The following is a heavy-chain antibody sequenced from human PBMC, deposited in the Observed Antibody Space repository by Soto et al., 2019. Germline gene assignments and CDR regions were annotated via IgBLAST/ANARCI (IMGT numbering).Heavy chain of an antibody. J-gene: IGHJ3*02. D-gene: IGHD2-15*01. CDR3: ARVLAREDTVVVVAATNAVYAFDI. CDR1: GGTFSSYA. CDR2: IIPIFGTA. Sequence: QVQLVQSGAEVKKPGSSVKVSCKASGGTFSSYAISWVRQAPGQGLQWMGGIIPIFGTANYAQKFQGRVTITADESTGTAYMDLTSLGSEDTAVYYCARVLAREDTVVVVAATNAVYAFDIWGQVTMVTVSS. V-gene: IGHV1-69*01.